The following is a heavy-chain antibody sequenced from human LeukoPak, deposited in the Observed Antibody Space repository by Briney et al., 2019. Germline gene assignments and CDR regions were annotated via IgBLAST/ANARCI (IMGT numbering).Heavy chain of an antibody. CDR3: ARGGVRRGYCDY. D-gene: IGHD1-14*01. Sequence: PGGSLRLSCAASGFSSSNYWMKWVRQDPGKGLEWVANINEDGSEKYYVDSVRGRFTISRDNAKNSLYLQMNSLRTEGTAIYYCARGGVRRGYCDYWGQGTLVTVSS. CDR2: INEDGSEK. V-gene: IGHV3-7*01. J-gene: IGHJ4*02. CDR1: GFSSSNYW.